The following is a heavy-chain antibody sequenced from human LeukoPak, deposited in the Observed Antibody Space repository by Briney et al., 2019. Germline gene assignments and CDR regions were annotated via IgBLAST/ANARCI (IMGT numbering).Heavy chain of an antibody. J-gene: IGHJ4*02. D-gene: IGHD6-13*01. CDR1: GYTFTGYY. CDR2: INPSGGST. Sequence: ASVKVSCKASGYTFTGYYMHWVRQAPGQGLEWMGIINPSGGSTSSARKFQGRVTMTWDTSTTTVYMELSSLRSEDTAVYYCAREGGPAPGTHFFDSWGQGSLVTVSS. V-gene: IGHV1-46*01. CDR3: AREGGPAPGTHFFDS.